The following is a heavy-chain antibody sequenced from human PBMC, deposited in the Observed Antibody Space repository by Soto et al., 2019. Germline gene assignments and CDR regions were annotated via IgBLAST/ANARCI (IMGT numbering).Heavy chain of an antibody. J-gene: IGHJ6*02. CDR3: ARDPVDLFGYMDV. D-gene: IGHD6-25*01. CDR2: IIPLLRTV. Sequence: SVKVSCKASGGTFGSYSITWVRQAPGQRLEWMGEIIPLLRTVNCAQKFQDRVTITGDRSTSTVYMALSSLRSDDTAVYYCARDPVDLFGYMDVWGQGTTVTVSS. V-gene: IGHV1-69*08. CDR1: GGTFGSYS.